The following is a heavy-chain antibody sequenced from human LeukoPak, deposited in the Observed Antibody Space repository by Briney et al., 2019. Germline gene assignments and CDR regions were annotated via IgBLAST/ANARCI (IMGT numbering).Heavy chain of an antibody. J-gene: IGHJ4*02. CDR2: IYYSGST. CDR1: GGSISSYY. Sequence: SETLSLTCTVSGGSISSYYWSWIRQPPGKGLEWIGYIYYSGSTNYNPSLKSRVTISVDTSKNQFSLKLSSVTAADTAVYYCARGFNPSYYGSGSYYPFDYWGQGTLVTVSS. D-gene: IGHD3-10*01. CDR3: ARGFNPSYYGSGSYYPFDY. V-gene: IGHV4-59*01.